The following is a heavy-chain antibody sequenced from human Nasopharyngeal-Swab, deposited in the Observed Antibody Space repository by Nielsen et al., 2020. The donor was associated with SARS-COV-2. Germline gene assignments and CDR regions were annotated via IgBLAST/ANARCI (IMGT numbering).Heavy chain of an antibody. V-gene: IGHV1-18*01. Sequence: ASVKGPCKASGFTFIYYGLSWARQAPGQGLEWVGWISANNGNTNYAQKFRGRVTMTTDTSTSTAYMELRSLRSDDTAIYYCARDQWLVHYFDYWGQGTLVTVSS. CDR2: ISANNGNT. CDR3: ARDQWLVHYFDY. D-gene: IGHD6-19*01. J-gene: IGHJ4*02. CDR1: GFTFIYYG.